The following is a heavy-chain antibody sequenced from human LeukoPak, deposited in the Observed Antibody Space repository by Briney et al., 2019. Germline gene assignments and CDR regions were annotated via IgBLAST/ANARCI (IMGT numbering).Heavy chain of an antibody. D-gene: IGHD1-14*01. CDR1: GVTFGNSW. CDR3: VVVVEPPDSDGFDV. J-gene: IGHJ3*01. V-gene: IGHV3-74*01. Sequence: GGSPRLSCAASGVTFGNSWVHWVRQAPGKGLVGVSLINADGSTATYADSVKGRFTISRDNARNTLSLQMNSLTIEDTAVYYCVVVVEPPDSDGFDVWGQGTMITVSS. CDR2: INADGSTA.